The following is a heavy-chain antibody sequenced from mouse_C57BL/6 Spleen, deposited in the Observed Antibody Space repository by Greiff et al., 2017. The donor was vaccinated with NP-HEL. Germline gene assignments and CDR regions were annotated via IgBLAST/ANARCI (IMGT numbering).Heavy chain of an antibody. CDR1: GYSFTGYF. Sequence: LVESGPELVKPGDSVKISCKASGYSFTGYFMNWVMQSHGKSLEWIGRINPYNGDTFYNQKFKGKATLTVDKSSSTAHMELRSLTSEDSAVYYCARVGLITTVVDWYFDVWGTGTTVTVSS. J-gene: IGHJ1*03. V-gene: IGHV1-20*01. D-gene: IGHD1-1*01. CDR2: INPYNGDT. CDR3: ARVGLITTVVDWYFDV.